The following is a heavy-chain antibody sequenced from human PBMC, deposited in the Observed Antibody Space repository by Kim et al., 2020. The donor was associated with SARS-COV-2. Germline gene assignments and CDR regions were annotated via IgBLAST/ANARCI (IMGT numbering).Heavy chain of an antibody. CDR1: GGSISSYY. J-gene: IGHJ4*02. Sequence: SETLSLTCTVSGGSISSYYWSWIRQPPGKGLEWIGYIYYSGSTNYNPSLKSRVTISVDTSKNQFSLKLSSVAAADTAVYYCAREKLSRFDYWGQGTLVTVSS. V-gene: IGHV4-59*01. D-gene: IGHD2-15*01. CDR2: IYYSGST. CDR3: AREKLSRFDY.